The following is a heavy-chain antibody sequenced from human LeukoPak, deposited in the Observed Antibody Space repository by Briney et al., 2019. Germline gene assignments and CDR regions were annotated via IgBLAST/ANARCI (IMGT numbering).Heavy chain of an antibody. CDR1: GFTFNDYA. CDR3: TKRARKGIGAAGDGYDV. D-gene: IGHD6-13*01. V-gene: IGHV3-9*01. Sequence: GRSLRLSCAASGFTFNDYAMHWVRQAPGKGLEWVSGIGWNSVARGYADSVRGRFTISRDNAKNSLYLQMNSLRPEDTALYYCTKRARKGIGAAGDGYDVWGQGKMVTVSS. J-gene: IGHJ3*01. CDR2: IGWNSVAR.